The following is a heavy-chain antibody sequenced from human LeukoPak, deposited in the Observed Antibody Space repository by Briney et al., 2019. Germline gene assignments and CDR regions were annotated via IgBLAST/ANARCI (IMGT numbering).Heavy chain of an antibody. CDR2: MNPNSGNT. CDR1: GYTFTSYD. V-gene: IGHV1-8*01. CDR3: ARVNRRITMVRGADFGY. D-gene: IGHD3-10*01. Sequence: GASVKVSCKASGYTFTSYDINWVRQATGQGLEWMGWMNPNSGNTGYAQKFQGRVTMTRNTSISTAYMELSSLRSEDTAVYYCARVNRRITMVRGADFGYWGQGTLVTVSS. J-gene: IGHJ4*02.